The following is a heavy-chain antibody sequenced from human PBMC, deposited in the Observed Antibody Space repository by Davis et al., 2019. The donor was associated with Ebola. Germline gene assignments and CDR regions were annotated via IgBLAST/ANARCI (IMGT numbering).Heavy chain of an antibody. Sequence: LRLSCAISGDSVSSNSVVWNWIRQSPSRGLEWLGRTYYRSKWYNDYAVSMKSRITINPDTSSNQFSLQLNTVIPEDTAVYYCANTKAYSSGFEDWGQGTAVTVSS. CDR3: ANTKAYSSGFED. V-gene: IGHV6-1*01. CDR1: GDSVSSNSVV. J-gene: IGHJ4*02. CDR2: TYYRSKWYN. D-gene: IGHD6-25*01.